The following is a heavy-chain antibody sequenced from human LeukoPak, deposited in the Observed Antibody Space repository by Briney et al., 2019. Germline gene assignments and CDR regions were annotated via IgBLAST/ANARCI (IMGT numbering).Heavy chain of an antibody. CDR1: GFTFSGYW. V-gene: IGHV3-7*01. Sequence: PGGSLRLSCADSGFTFSGYWMNWVRQAPGKGLEWVANINQNGGEKYYVDSVKGRFTNSRDNGKNSLYLQMNSLRAEDTAVYYCARYRHLGYWGQGTLVTVSS. CDR2: INQNGGEK. J-gene: IGHJ4*02. CDR3: ARYRHLGY.